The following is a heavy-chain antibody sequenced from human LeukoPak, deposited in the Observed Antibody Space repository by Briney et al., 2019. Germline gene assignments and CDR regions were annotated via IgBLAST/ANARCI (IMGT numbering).Heavy chain of an antibody. D-gene: IGHD3-9*01. CDR2: INPSGGST. V-gene: IGHV1-46*01. Sequence: GASVKVSCKASGYTFTSYYMHWVRQAPGQGLEWMGIINPSGGSTSYAQKFQGRVTMTRDTSTSTVYMELSSLRSEDTAVYYCARDVVYDILTGYDAFDIWGQGTMVTVSS. J-gene: IGHJ3*02. CDR1: GYTFTSYY. CDR3: ARDVVYDILTGYDAFDI.